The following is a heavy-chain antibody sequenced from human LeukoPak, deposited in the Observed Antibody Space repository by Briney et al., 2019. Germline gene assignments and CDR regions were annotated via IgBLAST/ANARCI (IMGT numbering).Heavy chain of an antibody. CDR1: GFTFSTYA. V-gene: IGHV3-23*01. Sequence: GGSLRLSCAASGFTFSTYAMSWVRQAPGKGLEWVLAINVRSSTIYYVDSVKGRLTVSRDNSKNTLYLQMNSLRAEDTAVYYCAARSAIAAAGSYAFDKWGQGTMVSVFS. J-gene: IGHJ3*02. D-gene: IGHD6-13*01. CDR2: INVRSSTI. CDR3: AARSAIAAAGSYAFDK.